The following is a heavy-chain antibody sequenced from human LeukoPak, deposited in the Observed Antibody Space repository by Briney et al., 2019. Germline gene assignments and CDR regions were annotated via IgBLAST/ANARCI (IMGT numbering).Heavy chain of an antibody. D-gene: IGHD1-26*01. J-gene: IGHJ4*02. CDR2: IYYSGNT. V-gene: IGHV4-59*01. Sequence: SETLSLTCSVSGGSISTYYWSWIRQPPGKGLEWIGYIYYSGNTNYNPSLKSRVTISVDTSKNQFSLKLSSVTAADTAVYYCARGAGSFGYWGQGTLVTVSS. CDR1: GGSISTYY. CDR3: ARGAGSFGY.